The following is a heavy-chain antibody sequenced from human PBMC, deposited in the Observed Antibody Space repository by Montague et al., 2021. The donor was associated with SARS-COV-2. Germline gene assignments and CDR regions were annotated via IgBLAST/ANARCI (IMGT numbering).Heavy chain of an antibody. J-gene: IGHJ3*02. V-gene: IGHV4-59*01. CDR3: ARGFDI. Sequence: SETLSLTCTVSGGSISSYYWSWIRQPPGQGLEWIWYIYYSWSTNYNPSLKRRVTISVDTSKNQFSLKLSSVTAADTAVYYCARGFDIWGQGTMVTVSS. CDR2: IYYSWST. CDR1: GGSISSYY.